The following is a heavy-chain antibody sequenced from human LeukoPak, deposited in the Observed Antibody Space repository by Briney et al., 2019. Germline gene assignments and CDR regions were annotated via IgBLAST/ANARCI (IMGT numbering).Heavy chain of an antibody. CDR2: VRQDGSEK. J-gene: IGHJ4*02. CDR1: GFTFSNYW. CDR3: ARATTISGWYFFDAG. D-gene: IGHD6-19*01. Sequence: QPGGSLRLSCAASGFTFSNYWMSWVRQAPEKGLEWVANVRQDGSEKDYVDSVKGRFTISRDNTKNSLYLQMNGLRAEDTAVYYCARATTISGWYFFDAGWGQGTLVTVSS. V-gene: IGHV3-7*03.